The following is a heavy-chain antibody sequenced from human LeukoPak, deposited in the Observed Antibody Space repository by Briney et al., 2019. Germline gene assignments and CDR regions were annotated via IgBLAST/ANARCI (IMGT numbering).Heavy chain of an antibody. CDR1: GCSLRNYW. J-gene: IGHJ4*02. Sequence: GESLKISFQGSGCSLRNYWIDWVRPMPGTGLAGMGIISPGDSDIRYSPSFQGEVTLSHDKSISTAYLQWSSLKAPDTAMYYCARQEGYSSGWPLDYWGQGTLVTVSS. V-gene: IGHV5-51*01. D-gene: IGHD6-19*01. CDR2: ISPGDSDI. CDR3: ARQEGYSSGWPLDY.